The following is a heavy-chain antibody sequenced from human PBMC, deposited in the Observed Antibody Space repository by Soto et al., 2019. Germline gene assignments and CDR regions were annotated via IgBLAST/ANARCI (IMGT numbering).Heavy chain of an antibody. Sequence: PSQTLSLTCAISGDSVSSDSAAWNWIRQSPSRGLEWLGRTYYRSKWYNDYAVSVKSRIIIDPDTSKNQFSLQLNSVTPEDTAVYYCAREDNWRTRGNYYMDVWGKGTTVTAP. V-gene: IGHV6-1*01. CDR1: GDSVSSDSAA. CDR2: TYYRSKWYN. D-gene: IGHD1-1*01. J-gene: IGHJ6*03. CDR3: AREDNWRTRGNYYMDV.